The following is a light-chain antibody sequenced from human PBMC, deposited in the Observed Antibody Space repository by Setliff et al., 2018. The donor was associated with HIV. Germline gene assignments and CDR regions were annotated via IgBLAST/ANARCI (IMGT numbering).Light chain of an antibody. CDR1: SSDVGGYNY. CDR3: CSYAGRYTYV. Sequence: QSVLTQPRSVSGSPGQSVTISCTGTSSDVGGYNYVSWYQQHPGKAPKLMIYDVTKRPSGVPDRFSGPKSGNTASLTISGLQAEDEADYYCCSYAGRYTYVFGTGTKVTVL. CDR2: DVT. V-gene: IGLV2-11*01. J-gene: IGLJ1*01.